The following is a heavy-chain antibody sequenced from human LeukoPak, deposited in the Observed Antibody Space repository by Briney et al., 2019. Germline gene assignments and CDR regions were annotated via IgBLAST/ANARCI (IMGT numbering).Heavy chain of an antibody. CDR3: ARDDCSSSSCNHNWFDP. D-gene: IGHD2-2*01. CDR1: GFSFASYW. Sequence: GRSLRLSWPAAGFSFASYWTRCVRHAAGEGLEWVANIKQDGSEKYYVDSVKGRFTMSRDNAKSSLYMQMNSLRAEDTAVYYCARDDCSSSSCNHNWFDPWGQGTLVTVSS. CDR2: IKQDGSEK. V-gene: IGHV3-7*01. J-gene: IGHJ5*02.